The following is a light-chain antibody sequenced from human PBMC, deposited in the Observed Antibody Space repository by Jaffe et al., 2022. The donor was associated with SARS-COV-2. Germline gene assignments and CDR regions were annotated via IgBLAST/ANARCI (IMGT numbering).Light chain of an antibody. CDR3: QSADSSGTYRV. CDR2: KDS. J-gene: IGLJ1*01. V-gene: IGLV3-25*03. Sequence: SYELRQPPSVSVSPGQTARITCYGDALPKQYAYWYQQKPGQAPVLVIYKDSERPSGIPERFSGSSSGTTVTLTISGVQAEDEADYYCQSADSSGTYRVFGTGTKVTVL. CDR1: ALPKQY.